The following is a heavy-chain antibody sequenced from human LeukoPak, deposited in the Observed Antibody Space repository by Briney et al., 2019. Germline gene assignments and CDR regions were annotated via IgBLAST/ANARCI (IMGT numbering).Heavy chain of an antibody. D-gene: IGHD2-15*01. CDR3: AGGVVAALDFDY. Sequence: SETLSLTCTVPGGSISRYYWSWIRHPPGKGLEWIGYIYYSGSTNDNPSPKSRVTISVDTSKNQFSLKLSSVTAADTAVYYCAGGVVAALDFDYWGQGTLVTVSS. V-gene: IGHV4-59*01. J-gene: IGHJ4*02. CDR2: IYYSGST. CDR1: GGSISRYY.